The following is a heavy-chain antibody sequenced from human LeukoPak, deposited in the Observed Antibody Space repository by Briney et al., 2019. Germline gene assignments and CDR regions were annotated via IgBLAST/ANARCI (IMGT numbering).Heavy chain of an antibody. CDR3: ARDPTVVTLPYYFDY. J-gene: IGHJ4*02. Sequence: PGGSLRLSCAASGFTFSSYSMNWVRQAPGKGLEWVSSISSSSSYIYYADSVKGRFTISRDNAKNSLYLQMNSLRAEDTAVYYCARDPTVVTLPYYFDYWGQGTLVTVSS. CDR2: ISSSSSYI. CDR1: GFTFSSYS. V-gene: IGHV3-21*04. D-gene: IGHD4-23*01.